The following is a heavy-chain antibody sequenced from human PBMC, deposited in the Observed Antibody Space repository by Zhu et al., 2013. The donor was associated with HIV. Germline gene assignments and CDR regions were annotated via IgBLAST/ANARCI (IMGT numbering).Heavy chain of an antibody. J-gene: IGHJ4*02. Sequence: EVQLVESGGDLVQPGGSLRLSCAVSGFTFSRYWMHWVRQVPGKGLVWVSRIDPDGITTTYADSVRGRFTISRDNAENTLYLQMNSLRAEDTAVYFCARDYIGTPNWELDYWGQGTLVTVSS. CDR1: GFTFSRYW. D-gene: IGHD7-27*01. CDR2: IDPDGITT. CDR3: ARDYIGTPNWELDY. V-gene: IGHV3-74*03.